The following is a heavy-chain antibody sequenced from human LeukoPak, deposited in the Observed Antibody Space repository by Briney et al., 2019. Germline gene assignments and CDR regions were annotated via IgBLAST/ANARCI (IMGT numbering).Heavy chain of an antibody. D-gene: IGHD1-20*01. Sequence: GGSLRLSCAASGFTFSSYSMNWVRQAPRKGLEWVSYISSGSSTIYYADSVKSRFTISRDNAKNSLYLQMNSLRDEDTAVYYCARAITGTSLFHYWGQGTLVTVSS. CDR1: GFTFSSYS. CDR3: ARAITGTSLFHY. CDR2: ISSGSSTI. J-gene: IGHJ4*02. V-gene: IGHV3-48*02.